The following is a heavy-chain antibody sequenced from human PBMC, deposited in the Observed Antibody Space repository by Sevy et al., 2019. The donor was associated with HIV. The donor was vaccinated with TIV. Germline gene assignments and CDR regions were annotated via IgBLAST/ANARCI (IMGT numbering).Heavy chain of an antibody. Sequence: GGSLRLSCAAFGFTFSDAWMSWVRQAPGKGLEWVGRIKPKSYGEPTAYGAPVKCRFTISSDDSGKTLSLQINSLKTEDTGVYYGVLEGIYCSGDYCYSEGFDCWGQGTLVTVSS. V-gene: IGHV3-15*01. CDR2: IKPKSYGEPT. CDR1: GFTFSDAW. J-gene: IGHJ4*02. CDR3: VLEGIYCSGDYCYSEGFDC. D-gene: IGHD2-15*01.